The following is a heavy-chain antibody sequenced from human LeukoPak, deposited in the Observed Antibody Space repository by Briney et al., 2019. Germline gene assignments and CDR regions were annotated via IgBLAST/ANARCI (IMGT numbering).Heavy chain of an antibody. V-gene: IGHV1-8*01. D-gene: IGHD3-22*01. CDR3: ARGMYYHDSSQTDDAFDI. CDR2: MNPNSGNT. Sequence: ASVKVSCKASGYTFTSYDINWVRQATGQGLEWMGWMNPNSGNTGYAQKFQGRVTMTRNTSISTAYMELSSLRSEDTAVYYCARGMYYHDSSQTDDAFDIWGQGTMVTVSS. CDR1: GYTFTSYD. J-gene: IGHJ3*02.